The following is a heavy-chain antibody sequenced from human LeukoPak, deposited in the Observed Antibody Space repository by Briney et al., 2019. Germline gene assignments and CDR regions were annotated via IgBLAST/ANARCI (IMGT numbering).Heavy chain of an antibody. CDR2: ISGDGDST. CDR1: GFTLNDYA. V-gene: IGHV3-43*02. D-gene: IGHD1-26*01. CDR3: AKGVRSGTYYNCFDP. Sequence: GGSLRLSCVASGFTLNDYALHWVRQAPGKGLEWISLISGDGDSTYYADSVKGRFNSSRDNSKNSLYLQMSSLRAEDTAVYYCAKGVRSGTYYNCFDPWGQGTLVTVSS. J-gene: IGHJ5*02.